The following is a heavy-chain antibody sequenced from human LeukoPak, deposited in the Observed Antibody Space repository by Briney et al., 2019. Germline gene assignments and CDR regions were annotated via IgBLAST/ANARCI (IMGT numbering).Heavy chain of an antibody. Sequence: SETLSLTCAVYGGSFSGYYWSWLRQPPGKGLEWIGEINHSGSTNYNPSLKSRVTISIDTSKNQFSLKLSSVTAADTAVYYCARVRSSGWYGLRYWGQGTLVTVSS. J-gene: IGHJ4*02. D-gene: IGHD6-19*01. CDR3: ARVRSSGWYGLRY. CDR1: GGSFSGYY. CDR2: INHSGST. V-gene: IGHV4-34*01.